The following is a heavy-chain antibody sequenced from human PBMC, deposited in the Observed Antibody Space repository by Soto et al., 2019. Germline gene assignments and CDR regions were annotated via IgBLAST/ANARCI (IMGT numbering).Heavy chain of an antibody. Sequence: SETLSLTCAVYGGSFSGYYWSWIRQPPGKGLEWIGEINHSGSTNYNPSLKSRVTISVDTSKNQFSLKLSSVTAADTAVYYCAREVPRYYYGSGRRNWFDPWGQGTLVTVSS. D-gene: IGHD3-10*01. V-gene: IGHV4-34*01. J-gene: IGHJ5*02. CDR2: INHSGST. CDR3: AREVPRYYYGSGRRNWFDP. CDR1: GGSFSGYY.